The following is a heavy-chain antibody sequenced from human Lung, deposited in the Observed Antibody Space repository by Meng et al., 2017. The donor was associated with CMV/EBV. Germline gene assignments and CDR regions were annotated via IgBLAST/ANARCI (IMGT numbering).Heavy chain of an antibody. V-gene: IGHV4-30-4*08. J-gene: IGHJ4*02. CDR3: ARGGAGIGDAGDHFDY. CDR1: GGSIGGGDYY. CDR2: IYYTGNT. D-gene: IGHD4-17*01. Sequence: VQLHGAVTVWLNPSRPSPSTSTALGGSIGGGDYYWTWIRQPPGKGLEWIGYIYYTGNTYYNPSLKSRVTISVDTSKNQFSLRLSSVTAADTAVYYCARGGAGIGDAGDHFDYWGQGTLVTVSS.